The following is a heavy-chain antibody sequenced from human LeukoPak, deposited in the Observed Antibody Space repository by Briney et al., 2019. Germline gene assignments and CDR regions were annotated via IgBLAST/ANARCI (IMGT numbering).Heavy chain of an antibody. CDR3: ARDRSVGVLPAPPFDF. CDR2: INHGGST. D-gene: IGHD6-6*01. CDR1: GGSFSGYY. J-gene: IGHJ4*02. Sequence: PSETLSLTCAVYGGSFSGYYWSWIRQPPGKGLEWIGEINHGGSTNYNPSLKSRVTISVDTSKNQFSLKLSSVTAADTAVYYCARDRSVGVLPAPPFDFWGQGTLVTVSS. V-gene: IGHV4-34*01.